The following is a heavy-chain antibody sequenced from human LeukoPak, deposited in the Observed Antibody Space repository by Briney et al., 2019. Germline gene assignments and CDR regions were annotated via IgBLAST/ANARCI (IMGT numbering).Heavy chain of an antibody. CDR3: ARLYCSSTSCLPDY. J-gene: IGHJ4*02. V-gene: IGHV4-31*03. CDR1: GGSISSGGYY. CDR2: IYYSGST. D-gene: IGHD2-2*01. Sequence: SETLSLTCTVSGGSISSGGYYWSWIRQHPGKGLEWIGYIYYSGSTYYNPSLKSRVTISVDTSKNQFSLKLSSVTAADTAVYYCARLYCSSTSCLPDYWGQGTLVTVSP.